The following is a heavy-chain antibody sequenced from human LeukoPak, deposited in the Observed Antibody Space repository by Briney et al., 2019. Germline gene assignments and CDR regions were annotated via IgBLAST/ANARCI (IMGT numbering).Heavy chain of an antibody. CDR1: GFTFSSYA. J-gene: IGHJ4*02. CDR3: AKATVGTTGGSFDY. Sequence: GGSLRLSCAASGFTFSSYAMRWVRQAPGKGLEWASGISSSGESTYYGDSVKGRFTIPRDNSKNTLYLQMNSLRAEDTAVYYCAKATVGTTGGSFDYWGQGTLVTVSS. V-gene: IGHV3-23*01. CDR2: ISSSGEST. D-gene: IGHD1-26*01.